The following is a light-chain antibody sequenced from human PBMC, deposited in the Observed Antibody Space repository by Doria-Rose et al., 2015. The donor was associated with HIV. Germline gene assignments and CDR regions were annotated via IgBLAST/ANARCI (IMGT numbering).Light chain of an antibody. V-gene: IGKV4-1*01. CDR3: QQYYDTPS. Sequence: DIQMTQPPESLGMSLGERATLNCKSNQSLLYTSKNYLAWYQQKPGQPPKLLIYWASTRQSGVPARFSASGSGTDCTLTISSLEAEDVAVYYCQQYYDTPSFGPGTTVDIK. CDR1: QSLLYTSKNY. CDR2: WAS. J-gene: IGKJ3*01.